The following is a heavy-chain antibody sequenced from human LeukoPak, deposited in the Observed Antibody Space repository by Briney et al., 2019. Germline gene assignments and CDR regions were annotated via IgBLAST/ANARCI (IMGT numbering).Heavy chain of an antibody. CDR2: MTPKSGNT. CDR1: VYTFTRYD. Sequence: ASVKVSCKGFVYTFTRYDINWVRQATGQEREWMGWMTPKSGNTGYAEQSQGRVTMTRNTSISTAYIELSSLRSEDTAVYYCARGPLQTGAGNWFDPWGQGTLVTVSS. CDR3: ARGPLQTGAGNWFDP. V-gene: IGHV1-8*01. J-gene: IGHJ5*02. D-gene: IGHD1-14*01.